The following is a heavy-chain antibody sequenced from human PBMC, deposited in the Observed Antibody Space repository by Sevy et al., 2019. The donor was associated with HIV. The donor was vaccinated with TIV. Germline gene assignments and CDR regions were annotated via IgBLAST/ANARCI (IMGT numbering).Heavy chain of an antibody. CDR2: VKSKTDGGTI. D-gene: IGHD3-22*01. J-gene: IGHJ4*01. CDR1: GFNFRNTW. Sequence: GGSLRLSCAASGFNFRNTWMSWVRQAPGKGLQWVGRVKSKTDGGTIPYATPVKGRFSISRDDSKDTLYLQMNNLKIEDTAMDVCTTEADSSSHYPEGDHDFWGHGTLVTVSS. CDR3: TTEADSSSHYPEGDHDF. V-gene: IGHV3-15*01.